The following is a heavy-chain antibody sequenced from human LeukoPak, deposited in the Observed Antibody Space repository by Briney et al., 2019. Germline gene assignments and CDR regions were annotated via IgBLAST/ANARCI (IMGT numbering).Heavy chain of an antibody. CDR1: GFTFSSYA. V-gene: IGHV3-23*01. CDR3: AKSVEYSNYRKFGD. Sequence: GGSLRLSCAASGFTFSSYAMSWVRQAPGKGLEWVSTISDSGGNTYYADSVKGRFTISRANSKNTLYLQMSSLRVEDTAVYYCAKSVEYSNYRKFGDWGQGTLVIVSS. CDR2: ISDSGGNT. J-gene: IGHJ4*02. D-gene: IGHD4-11*01.